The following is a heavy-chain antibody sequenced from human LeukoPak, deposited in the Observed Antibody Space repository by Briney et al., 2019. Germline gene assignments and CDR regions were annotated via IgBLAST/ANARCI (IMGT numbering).Heavy chain of an antibody. CDR2: IKQDGSKK. CDR1: GFTFSSYW. Sequence: PGGSLRLSCVASGFTFSSYWMNWVRQAPGKRLEWVANIKQDGSKKYYVGSVKGRFTISRDNPKNSLYLQMNSLGAEDTAVYYCVRAMDVWGQGTTVTVSS. CDR3: VRAMDV. V-gene: IGHV3-7*01. J-gene: IGHJ6*02.